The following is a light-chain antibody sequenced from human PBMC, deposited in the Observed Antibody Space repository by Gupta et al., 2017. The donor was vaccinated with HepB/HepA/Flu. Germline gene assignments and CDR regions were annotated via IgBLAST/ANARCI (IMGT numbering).Light chain of an antibody. J-gene: IGKJ1*01. V-gene: IGKV3-11*01. Sequence: ESVLTPSPATLSLSPGERATLSCRASQSVGRYLAWYQQKPGQAPRLLIYDASIRATGIPARFSGSGSGTDFTLTISSLEPEDVAVYYCQQRTNWTFGQGTKVEIK. CDR1: QSVGRY. CDR2: DAS. CDR3: QQRTNWT.